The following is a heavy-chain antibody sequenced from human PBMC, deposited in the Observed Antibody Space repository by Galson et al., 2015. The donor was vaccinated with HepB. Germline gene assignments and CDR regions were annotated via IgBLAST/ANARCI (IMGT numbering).Heavy chain of an antibody. V-gene: IGHV4-39*02. Sequence: TLSLTCTVSGGSINSLSYYWVWIRQPPGKGLEWIGSIYYGGTTYYNPSLKSRVTISVDTSKNHFSLRLTSVTAADTAKYYCARTTPSYGRHWPYFDSWGLGVLVTVSS. CDR1: GGSINSLSYY. CDR3: ARTTPSYGRHWPYFDS. CDR2: IYYGGTT. D-gene: IGHD3-10*01. J-gene: IGHJ4*02.